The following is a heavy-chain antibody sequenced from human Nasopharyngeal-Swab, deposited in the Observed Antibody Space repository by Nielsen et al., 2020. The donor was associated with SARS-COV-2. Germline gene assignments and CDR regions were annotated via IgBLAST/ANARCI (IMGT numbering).Heavy chain of an antibody. CDR3: ARVTVTTDAFDI. J-gene: IGHJ3*02. CDR2: IYYSGST. D-gene: IGHD4-17*01. CDR1: GGSISSGDYY. Sequence: LRLSCTVSGGSISSGDYYWSLIRQPPGKGLEWIGYIYYSGSTYYNPSLKSRVTISVDTSKNQFSLKLSSVTAADTAVYYCARVTVTTDAFDIWGQGTMVTVSS. V-gene: IGHV4-30-4*01.